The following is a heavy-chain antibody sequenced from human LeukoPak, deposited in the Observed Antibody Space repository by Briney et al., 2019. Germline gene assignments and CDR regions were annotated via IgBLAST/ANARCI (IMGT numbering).Heavy chain of an antibody. CDR3: ARDRYSGSYNWFDP. J-gene: IGHJ5*02. V-gene: IGHV4-59*01. Sequence: PSETLSLTCTVSGGSISSYYWSWIRQPPGKGLEWIGYIYYSGSTSYNPSLKSRVTISVDTSKNQFSLKLSSVTAADTAVYYCARDRYSGSYNWFDPWGQGTLVTASS. D-gene: IGHD1-26*01. CDR1: GGSISSYY. CDR2: IYYSGST.